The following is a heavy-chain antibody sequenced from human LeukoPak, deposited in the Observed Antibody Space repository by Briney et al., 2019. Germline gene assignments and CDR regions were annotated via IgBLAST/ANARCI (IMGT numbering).Heavy chain of an antibody. V-gene: IGHV4-61*01. D-gene: IGHD3-10*01. CDR2: IYYSGGT. Sequence: SQTLSLTCTVSGGSVSSGSYYWSWIRQPPGKGLEWIGYIYYSGGTNYNPSLKSRVTISVDTSKNQFSLKLSSVTAADTAVYYCARQYYYGSGRGRYYFDYWGQGTLVTVSS. CDR1: GGSVSSGSYY. CDR3: ARQYYYGSGRGRYYFDY. J-gene: IGHJ4*02.